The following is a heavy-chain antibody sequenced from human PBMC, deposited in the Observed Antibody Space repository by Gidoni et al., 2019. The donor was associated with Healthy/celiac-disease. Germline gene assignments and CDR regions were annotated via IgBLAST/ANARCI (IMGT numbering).Heavy chain of an antibody. CDR3: ARDMSRVVVTAIPDSIDY. V-gene: IGHV3-30*04. CDR1: GFTFSSYA. J-gene: IGHJ4*02. D-gene: IGHD2-21*02. Sequence: QVQLVESGGGVVQPGRSLRLSCAASGFTFSSYAMHWVRQAPGKGLEWVAVISYDGSNKYYADSVKGRFTISRDNSKNTLYLQMNSLRAEDTAVYYCARDMSRVVVTAIPDSIDYWGQGTLVTVSS. CDR2: ISYDGSNK.